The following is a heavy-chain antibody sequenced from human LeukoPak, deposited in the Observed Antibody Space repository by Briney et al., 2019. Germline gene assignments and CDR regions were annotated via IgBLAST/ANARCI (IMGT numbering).Heavy chain of an antibody. D-gene: IGHD2-21*02. CDR1: GYSFTSYW. Sequence: GESLQISCQGSGYSFTSYWIGWVRQMPGKGLEWMGIIYPGDSDTRYSPSFQGQVTISADKSISTAYLQWSSLKASDTAMYYCARRGCGGDCYSLAFDIWGQGTMVTVPS. CDR2: IYPGDSDT. CDR3: ARRGCGGDCYSLAFDI. V-gene: IGHV5-51*01. J-gene: IGHJ3*02.